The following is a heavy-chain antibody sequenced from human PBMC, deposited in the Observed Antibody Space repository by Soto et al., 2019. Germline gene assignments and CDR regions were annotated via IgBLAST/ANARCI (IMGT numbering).Heavy chain of an antibody. V-gene: IGHV2-26*01. CDR3: ARILFGRSVAGGYFYMDV. CDR2: IFSNDEK. Sequence: SGPTLVNPTETLTMTCTVSGFSLSNGKVGVSWIRQPPGKALEWLAHIFSNDEKSYRTSLKSTLTISEDTSKSQVVLTMTNVDPVDTAIYYCARILFGRSVAGGYFYMDVWGKGTTVTVSS. CDR1: GFSLSNGKVG. J-gene: IGHJ6*03. D-gene: IGHD6-19*01.